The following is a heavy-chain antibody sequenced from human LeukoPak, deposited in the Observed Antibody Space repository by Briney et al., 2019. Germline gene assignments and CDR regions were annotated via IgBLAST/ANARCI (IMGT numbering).Heavy chain of an antibody. V-gene: IGHV3-30*02. CDR2: IRSDGSNK. CDR1: GFTFSSYG. Sequence: GGSLRLSCAASGFTFSSYGMHWVRQAPGTGLEWVAFIRSDGSNKNYADSVKGRFTISRDNSKNTLYLQMNSLRPDDTAVYYCARVPYYDSSGYYYVGYFDYWGQGTLVTVSS. J-gene: IGHJ4*02. CDR3: ARVPYYDSSGYYYVGYFDY. D-gene: IGHD3-22*01.